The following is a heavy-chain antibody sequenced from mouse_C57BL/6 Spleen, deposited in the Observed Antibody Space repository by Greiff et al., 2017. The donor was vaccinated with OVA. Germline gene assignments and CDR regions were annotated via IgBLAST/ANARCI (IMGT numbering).Heavy chain of an antibody. V-gene: IGHV1-26*01. CDR2: INPNNGGT. D-gene: IGHD2-2*01. CDR1: GYTFTDYY. Sequence: EVQLQQSGPELVKPGASVKISCKASGYTFTDYYMNWVKQSHGKSLEWIGDINPNNGGTSYNQKFKGKATLTVDKSSSTAYMELRSLTSEDSAVYYCATLYGYDVGFAYWGQGTLVTVSA. J-gene: IGHJ3*01. CDR3: ATLYGYDVGFAY.